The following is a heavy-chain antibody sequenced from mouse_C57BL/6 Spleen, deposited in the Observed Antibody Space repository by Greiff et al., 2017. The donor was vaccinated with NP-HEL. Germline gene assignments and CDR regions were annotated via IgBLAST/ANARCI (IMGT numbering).Heavy chain of an antibody. Sequence: EVKLVESGPELVKPGASVKISCKASGYSFTGYYMNWVKQSPEKSLEWIGEINPSTGGTTYNQKFKAKATLTVDKSSSTAYMQLKSLTSEDSAVYYCARRAYYSNHGAMDYWGQGTSVTVSS. CDR3: ARRAYYSNHGAMDY. CDR2: INPSTGGT. V-gene: IGHV1-42*01. D-gene: IGHD2-5*01. CDR1: GYSFTGYY. J-gene: IGHJ4*01.